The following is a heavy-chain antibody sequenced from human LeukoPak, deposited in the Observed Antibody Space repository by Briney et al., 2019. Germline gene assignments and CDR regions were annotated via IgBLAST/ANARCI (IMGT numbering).Heavy chain of an antibody. J-gene: IGHJ4*02. CDR2: INHSGST. CDR1: GGSFSGYY. CDR3: ARGLRRILRIAAAGRGGYLY. V-gene: IGHV4-34*01. D-gene: IGHD6-13*01. Sequence: SETLSLTCAVYGGSFSGYYWSWIRQPPGKGLEWIGEINHSGSTNYNPSLKCRVTISVDTSKIQFSLKLSSVTAADTAVYYCARGLRRILRIAAAGRGGYLYWGQGTLVTVSS.